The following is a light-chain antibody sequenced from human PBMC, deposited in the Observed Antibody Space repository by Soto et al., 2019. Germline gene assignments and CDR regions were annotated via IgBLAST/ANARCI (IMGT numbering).Light chain of an antibody. CDR3: CSYAGNSVV. J-gene: IGLJ2*01. CDR1: TSDVGSYNF. V-gene: IGLV2-11*01. Sequence: QSVLTQPRSVSGSPGQSVTISCTGTTSDVGSYNFVSWYQQHPGKAPKFMIYDVSRRPSGVPDRFSGSKSGNTASLTISGLQAEDEADYYCCSYAGNSVVFGGGTKLTVL. CDR2: DVS.